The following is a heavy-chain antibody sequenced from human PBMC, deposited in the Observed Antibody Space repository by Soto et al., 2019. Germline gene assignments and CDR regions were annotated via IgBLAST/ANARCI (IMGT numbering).Heavy chain of an antibody. Sequence: QVQLVQSGAEVKKPGSSVKVSCKASGGTFSSYAISWVRQAPGQGLEWMGGIVPIFGTANYAQKFQGRVAITADESTRTAYMELSSLRSEDTAVYYCARAQKTRKPTVTTYAFDIWGQGTMVTVSS. CDR2: IVPIFGTA. J-gene: IGHJ3*02. CDR1: GGTFSSYA. D-gene: IGHD4-17*01. CDR3: ARAQKTRKPTVTTYAFDI. V-gene: IGHV1-69*01.